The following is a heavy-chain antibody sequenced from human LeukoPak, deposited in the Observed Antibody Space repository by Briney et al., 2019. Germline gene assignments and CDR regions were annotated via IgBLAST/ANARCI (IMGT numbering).Heavy chain of an antibody. CDR3: ARVGIVAGIDY. Sequence: GGSLRLSCAASGFTFSSYWMHWVRQAPGKGLVWVSRINSDGSSTSYADSVKGRFTISRDNAKNTLYLQMNSLRAEDTAVYYCARVGIVAGIDYWGQGTLVTASS. CDR1: GFTFSSYW. CDR2: INSDGSST. J-gene: IGHJ4*02. V-gene: IGHV3-74*01. D-gene: IGHD6-19*01.